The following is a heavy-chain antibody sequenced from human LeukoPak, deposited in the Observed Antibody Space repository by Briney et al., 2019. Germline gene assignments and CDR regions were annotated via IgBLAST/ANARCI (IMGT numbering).Heavy chain of an antibody. J-gene: IGHJ3*02. CDR2: IYYSGST. Sequence: KPSETLSLTCTVSGGSISSYYWSWIRQPPGKGLEWIGYIYYSGSTSYNPSLKSRVTISVDTSKNQFSLKLSSVTAADTAVYYCASGRWSGYFFDTWGQGTMVTVSS. D-gene: IGHD3-3*01. CDR1: GGSISSYY. CDR3: ASGRWSGYFFDT. V-gene: IGHV4-59*01.